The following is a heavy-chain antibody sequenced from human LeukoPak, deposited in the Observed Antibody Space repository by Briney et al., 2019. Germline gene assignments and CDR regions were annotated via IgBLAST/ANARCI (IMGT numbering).Heavy chain of an antibody. V-gene: IGHV1-18*01. CDR2: ISAYNGNT. J-gene: IGHJ4*02. CDR3: ARDLGPVAAAGTGDY. Sequence: ASVTVSCTASGYAFTSYGISWVRQAPGQGLEWMGWISAYNGNTNYAQKLQGRVTMTTDTSTSTAYMELRSLRSDDTAVYYCARDLGPVAAAGTGDYWGQGTLVTVSS. D-gene: IGHD6-13*01. CDR1: GYAFTSYG.